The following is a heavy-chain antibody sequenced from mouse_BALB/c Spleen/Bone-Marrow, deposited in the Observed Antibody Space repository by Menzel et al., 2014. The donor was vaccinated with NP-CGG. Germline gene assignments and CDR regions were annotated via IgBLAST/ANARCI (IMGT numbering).Heavy chain of an antibody. CDR3: ARDY. CDR2: INPSTGYA. V-gene: IGHV1-7*01. J-gene: IGHJ2*01. CDR1: GYTFTDTW. Sequence: QVQLKQSGPELAKPGASVKMSCKASGYTFTDTWIHWIKQRPGQGLERIGYINPSTGYAEYNQNFKDKATLTVDKSSSTAYMQLSSLTSEDSAVYYCARDYWGQGTTLTVSS.